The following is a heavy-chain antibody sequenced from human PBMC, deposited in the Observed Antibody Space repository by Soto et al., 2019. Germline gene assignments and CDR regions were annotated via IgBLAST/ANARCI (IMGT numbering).Heavy chain of an antibody. Sequence: SETLSLTCTVSGGSISSSSYYWGWIRQPPGKGLEWIGSIYYSGSTYYSPSFQGQVTISADKSISTAYLQWGSLKASDTAMYYCARGLGSGYYYYGMDIWGQGTTVTVSS. D-gene: IGHD3-10*01. CDR1: GGSISSSSYY. CDR3: ARGLGSGYYYYGMDI. J-gene: IGHJ6*02. V-gene: IGHV4-39*07. CDR2: IYYSGST.